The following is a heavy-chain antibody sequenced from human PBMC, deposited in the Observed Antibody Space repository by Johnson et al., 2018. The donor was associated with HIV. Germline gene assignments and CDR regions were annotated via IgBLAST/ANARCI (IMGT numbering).Heavy chain of an antibody. CDR3: AKDSAPSWRRYDAFDF. CDR1: GFTFDDYA. J-gene: IGHJ3*01. D-gene: IGHD2-2*01. Sequence: VQLVESGGGLVQPGRSLRLSCAASGFTFDDYAMHWVRQAPGKGLEWVSGISWNSGSIGYADSVKGRFTISRDNAKNCLYLQMNSRRVEVTALYYCAKDSAPSWRRYDAFDFWGQGTMVAV. CDR2: ISWNSGSI. V-gene: IGHV3-9*01.